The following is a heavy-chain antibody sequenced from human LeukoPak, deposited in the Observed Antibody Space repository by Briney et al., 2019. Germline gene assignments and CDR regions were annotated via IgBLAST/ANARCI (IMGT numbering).Heavy chain of an antibody. J-gene: IGHJ4*02. CDR1: GFTFSSYW. CDR3: ARDHGSDWHYFDY. Sequence: GGSLRLSCAASGFTFSSYWMSWVRQAPGKGLEWVSYISSSGNTIYYADSVKGRFTISRDNAKNSLYLQMNSLRAEDTAVYYCARDHGSDWHYFDYWGQGTLVTVSS. D-gene: IGHD6-19*01. CDR2: ISSSGNTI. V-gene: IGHV3-48*04.